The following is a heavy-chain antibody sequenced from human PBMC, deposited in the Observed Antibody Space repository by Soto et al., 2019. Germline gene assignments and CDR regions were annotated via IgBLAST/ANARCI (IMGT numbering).Heavy chain of an antibody. CDR2: ISSSGSTI. CDR3: ARGLMGSDIVVVTAILDY. J-gene: IGHJ4*02. D-gene: IGHD2-21*02. CDR1: GFTFSDYY. V-gene: IGHV3-11*01. Sequence: GGSLRLSCAASGFTFSDYYMSWIRQAPGKGLEWVSYISSSGSTIYYADSVKGRFTISRDNAKNSLYLQMNSLRAEDTAVYYCARGLMGSDIVVVTAILDYWGQGTLVTVSS.